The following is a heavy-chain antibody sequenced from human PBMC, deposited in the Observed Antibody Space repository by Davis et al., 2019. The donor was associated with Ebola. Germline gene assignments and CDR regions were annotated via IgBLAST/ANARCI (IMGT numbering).Heavy chain of an antibody. V-gene: IGHV3-53*01. CDR2: IYSGDNT. J-gene: IGHJ4*02. CDR1: GFAVTSNY. CDR3: ARGHYYDSSAYRS. D-gene: IGHD3-22*01. Sequence: PGGSLRLSCAVSGFAVTSNYMTWVRQAPGKGLEWVSAIYSGDNTYYADSVKGRFPISRDNSKGTLYLQMNSLRADDTAVYYCARGHYYDSSAYRSWGQGTLVTVSS.